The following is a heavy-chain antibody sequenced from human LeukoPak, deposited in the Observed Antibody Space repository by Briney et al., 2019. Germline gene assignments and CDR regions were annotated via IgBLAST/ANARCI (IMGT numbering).Heavy chain of an antibody. D-gene: IGHD6-13*01. Sequence: GGSLRLSCAASGFTFSSYAMSWVRQAPGKGLEWVSAISGSGGSTYYADSVKGRFTISRDNSKNTLYLQMNSLRAEDTAVYYCAKDGIPQAPYSSSWPDYWGQGTLVTVSS. CDR2: ISGSGGST. J-gene: IGHJ4*02. V-gene: IGHV3-23*01. CDR1: GFTFSSYA. CDR3: AKDGIPQAPYSSSWPDY.